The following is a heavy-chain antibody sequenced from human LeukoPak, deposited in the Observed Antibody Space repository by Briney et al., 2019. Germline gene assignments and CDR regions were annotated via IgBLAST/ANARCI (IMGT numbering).Heavy chain of an antibody. CDR3: AVYYDILTGYPEGYYFDY. Sequence: GESLKISCKGSGYSFTSYWIGWVRQMPGKGLEWMGIIYPGDSDTRYSPSFQGQVTISADKSISTAYLQWSSLKASDTAMYYCAVYYDILTGYPEGYYFDYWGQGTLVTVSS. V-gene: IGHV5-51*01. J-gene: IGHJ4*02. CDR2: IYPGDSDT. D-gene: IGHD3-9*01. CDR1: GYSFTSYW.